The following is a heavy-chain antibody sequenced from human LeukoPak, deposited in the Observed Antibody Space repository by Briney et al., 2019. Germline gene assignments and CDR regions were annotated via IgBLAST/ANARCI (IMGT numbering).Heavy chain of an antibody. D-gene: IGHD3-10*01. CDR1: GFTFGDYG. V-gene: IGHV3-33*01. Sequence: QTGGSLRLSCAASGFTFGDYGIHWVRQAPGKGLEWVAVIWSDGSHRYYADSVKDRFTISRDNSKNTLWLQMNSLRVEDTAVYYCVRASGSFDYWGQGTLATVSS. CDR2: IWSDGSHR. CDR3: VRASGSFDY. J-gene: IGHJ4*02.